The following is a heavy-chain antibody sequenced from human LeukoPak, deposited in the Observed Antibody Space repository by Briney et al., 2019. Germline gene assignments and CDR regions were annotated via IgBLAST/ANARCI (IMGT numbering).Heavy chain of an antibody. V-gene: IGHV3-21*01. J-gene: IGHJ4*02. Sequence: GGSLRLSCAASGFTFSSYSMNWVRQAPGKGLEWVSSISSSSSYIYYADSVKGRFTISRDNAKNSLYLQMNSLRAEDTAVYYCASGIAAAGTTGPMGDTLDYWGQGTLVTVSS. D-gene: IGHD6-13*01. CDR1: GFTFSSYS. CDR3: ASGIAAAGTTGPMGDTLDY. CDR2: ISSSSSYI.